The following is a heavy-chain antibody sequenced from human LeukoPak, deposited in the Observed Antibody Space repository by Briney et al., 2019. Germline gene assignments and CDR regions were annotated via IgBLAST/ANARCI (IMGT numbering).Heavy chain of an antibody. CDR3: ARGGGLDV. CDR2: IMRTADVT. J-gene: IGHJ6*02. Sequence: GGSLRLSCAASGFTFTSYTMNWVRQAPGRGLEWISYIMRTADVTSYADSVEGRFTISRDDAKNSLYLQMNSLRAEDTAVYFCARGGGLDVWGQGATVTVSS. D-gene: IGHD3-16*01. CDR1: GFTFTSYT. V-gene: IGHV3-48*01.